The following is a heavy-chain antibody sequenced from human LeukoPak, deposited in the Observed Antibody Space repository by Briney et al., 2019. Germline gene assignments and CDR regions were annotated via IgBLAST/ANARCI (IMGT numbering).Heavy chain of an antibody. Sequence: ASVPVSCKASGYTFTSYGISWVRQAPGQGLEWMGWISAYNGNTNYAQKLQGRVTMTTDTSTSTAYMELRSLRSDDTAVYYCARDWDIVVVPAAMRWPYFDYWGQGTLVSVSS. CDR1: GYTFTSYG. CDR2: ISAYNGNT. V-gene: IGHV1-18*01. D-gene: IGHD2-2*01. CDR3: ARDWDIVVVPAAMRWPYFDY. J-gene: IGHJ4*02.